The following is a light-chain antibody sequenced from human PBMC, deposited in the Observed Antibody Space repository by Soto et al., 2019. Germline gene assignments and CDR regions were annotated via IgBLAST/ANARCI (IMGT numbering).Light chain of an antibody. V-gene: IGLV2-14*01. Sequence: QSALTQPASVSGSPGQSITISCTGTSSDIGVYNYVSWYQQHPGKAPKLMICEVSNRPSGVSSRFSGSKSGNTASLTISGLRAEDEAEYYCTSFTTTSIWVFGGGTKVTVL. CDR3: TSFTTTSIWV. CDR2: EVS. CDR1: SSDIGVYNY. J-gene: IGLJ3*02.